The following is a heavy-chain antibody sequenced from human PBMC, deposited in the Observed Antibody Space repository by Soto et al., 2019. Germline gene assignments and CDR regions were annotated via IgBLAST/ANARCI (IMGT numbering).Heavy chain of an antibody. CDR2: ISGSGGST. CDR1: GFTFSSYA. CDR3: AKDGAGDIY. V-gene: IGHV3-23*01. Sequence: EVQPLESGGGLVQPGGSLRLSCAASGFTFSSYAMNWVRQTPGQGLEWVSGISGSGGSTYYADSVKGRFTISRDDSKNTRYLQMNSLRVEATALDYCAKDGAGDIYWGQGTLVTVSP. D-gene: IGHD7-27*01. J-gene: IGHJ4*02.